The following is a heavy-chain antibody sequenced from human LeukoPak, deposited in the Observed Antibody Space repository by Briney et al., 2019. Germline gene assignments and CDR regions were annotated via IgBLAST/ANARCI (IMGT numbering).Heavy chain of an antibody. J-gene: IGHJ6*02. Sequence: GASVKVSCKASGYTFTGYYMHWVRQAPGQGLEWMGIINPSGGSTSYAQKFQGRVTMTRDTSTSTVYMELSSLRSEDTAVYYCARGAPTVFGVDNSGLYGMDVWGQGTTVTVS. CDR3: ARGAPTVFGVDNSGLYGMDV. CDR2: INPSGGST. CDR1: GYTFTGYY. D-gene: IGHD3-3*01. V-gene: IGHV1-46*01.